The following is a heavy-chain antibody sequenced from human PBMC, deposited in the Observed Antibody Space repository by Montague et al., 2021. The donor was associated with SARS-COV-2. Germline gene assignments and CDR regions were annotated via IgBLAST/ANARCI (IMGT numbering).Heavy chain of an antibody. Sequence: SETLSLTCALYGGSFSGYYWCWIRQPPGKGLEWIGEINHSGSTNXNPSLKSRVTISVDTSKNQFSLKLSSVTAADTAVYYCTREGYQVLWSDYYYYGMDVWGQGTTVTVSS. CDR3: TREGYQVLWSDYYYYGMDV. CDR1: GGSFSGYY. CDR2: INHSGST. D-gene: IGHD2-2*01. V-gene: IGHV4-34*01. J-gene: IGHJ6*02.